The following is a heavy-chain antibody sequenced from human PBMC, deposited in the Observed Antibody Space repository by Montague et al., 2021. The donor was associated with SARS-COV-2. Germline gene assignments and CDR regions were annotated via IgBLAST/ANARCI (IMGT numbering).Heavy chain of an antibody. CDR2: ISHSGST. Sequence: SETLSLTCAVYGGSLSGYYWCRIRHPPGAEVVWIVEISHSGSTSYNPSLKSRVTISVDTSKNQFSLQLSSATAADTAVYYCARVPYRLLFVPRYYGMDVWGQGTTVTVS. J-gene: IGHJ6*02. CDR1: GGSLSGYY. V-gene: IGHV4-34*01. D-gene: IGHD2-2*01. CDR3: ARVPYRLLFVPRYYGMDV.